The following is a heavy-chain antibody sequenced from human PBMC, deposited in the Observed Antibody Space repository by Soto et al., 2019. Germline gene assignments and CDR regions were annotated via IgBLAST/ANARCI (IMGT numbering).Heavy chain of an antibody. CDR1: GGSISSYY. D-gene: IGHD6-19*01. CDR3: ARDGEKLAVADNYYYYGMDV. V-gene: IGHV4-59*01. Sequence: ETLSLTCTVSGGSISSYYWSWIRQPPGKGLEWIGYIYYSGSTNYNPSLKSRVTISVDTSKNQFSLKLSSVTAADTAVYYCARDGEKLAVADNYYYYGMDVWGQGTTVTVSS. CDR2: IYYSGST. J-gene: IGHJ6*02.